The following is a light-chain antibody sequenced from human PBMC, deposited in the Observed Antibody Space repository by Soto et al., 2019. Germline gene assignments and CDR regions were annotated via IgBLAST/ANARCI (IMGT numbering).Light chain of an antibody. CDR1: QAISSW. CDR3: QQANSVPLT. J-gene: IGKJ4*01. CDR2: TEA. Sequence: DIQMTQSPSSVSASVGDRVSITCRASQAISSWLAWYQQKPGRAPNLLIYTEASLQSGVPSRFSGTGSGTDFTLTISSLQPEDVATYYCQQANSVPLTFGGGTKVEIK. V-gene: IGKV1-12*01.